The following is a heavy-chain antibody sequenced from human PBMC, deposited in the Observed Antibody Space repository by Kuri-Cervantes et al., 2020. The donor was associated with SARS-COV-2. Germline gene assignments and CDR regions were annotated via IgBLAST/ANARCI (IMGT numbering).Heavy chain of an antibody. Sequence: SETLSLTCAVYGGSFSGYYWSWIRQPPGMGLGWIGEINHSGSTNYNPSLKSRVTISVDTSKNQFSLKLSSVTAADTAVYYCARVNWGFDYWGQGTLVTVSS. CDR2: INHSGST. CDR1: GGSFSGYY. J-gene: IGHJ4*02. V-gene: IGHV4-34*01. D-gene: IGHD7-27*01. CDR3: ARVNWGFDY.